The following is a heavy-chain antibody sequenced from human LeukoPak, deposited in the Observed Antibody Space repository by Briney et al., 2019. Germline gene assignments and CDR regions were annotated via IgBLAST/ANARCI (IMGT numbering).Heavy chain of an antibody. D-gene: IGHD2/OR15-2a*01. CDR2: IKSITDGGTT. Sequence: GGSLRLSCAASGFTFSNAWMSWVRQAPGKGLEWVGRIKSITDGGTTEYAAPVKGRFTISRDDSENTLYLQMNSLKIEDTAVYYCTTDHFAWGQGTLVTVSS. CDR1: GFTFSNAW. V-gene: IGHV3-15*01. J-gene: IGHJ4*02. CDR3: TTDHFA.